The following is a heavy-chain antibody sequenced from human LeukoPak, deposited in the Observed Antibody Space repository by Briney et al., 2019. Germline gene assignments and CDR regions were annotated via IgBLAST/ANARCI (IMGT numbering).Heavy chain of an antibody. V-gene: IGHV3-33*01. J-gene: IGHJ6*02. CDR2: IWYDGSNK. D-gene: IGHD6-13*01. Sequence: GGSLRLSCAASGFTFSSYGMHWVRQAPGKGLEWVAVIWYDGSNKYYADSVKGRFTISRDNSKSTLDLQMNSLRAEDTAVYYCARDAARTPYSSSWPYGMDVWGQGTTVTVSS. CDR3: ARDAARTPYSSSWPYGMDV. CDR1: GFTFSSYG.